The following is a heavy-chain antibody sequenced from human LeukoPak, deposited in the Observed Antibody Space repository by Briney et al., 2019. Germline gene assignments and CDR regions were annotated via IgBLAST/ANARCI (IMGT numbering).Heavy chain of an antibody. V-gene: IGHV1-2*02. Sequence: ASVKVSCKASGYTFTGYYMYWVRQAPGQGLEWMGWINPDSGGTNYAQKFQGRVTMTRDTSISTAYMELSRLRSDDTAVYNCARDIAVAGTIWFDPWGQGTLVTVSS. CDR2: INPDSGGT. D-gene: IGHD6-19*01. CDR1: GYTFTGYY. CDR3: ARDIAVAGTIWFDP. J-gene: IGHJ5*02.